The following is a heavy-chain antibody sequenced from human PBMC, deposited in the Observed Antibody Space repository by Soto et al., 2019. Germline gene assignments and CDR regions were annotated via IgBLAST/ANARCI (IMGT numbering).Heavy chain of an antibody. D-gene: IGHD3-22*01. J-gene: IGHJ4*02. Sequence: GEARRLPCTGSGGTFRSDGLGWLRPTPGKGQEWVAFVDGSGGDTFYADSVKGRFIISRDNSDNSLYLHMNSLRAEDTAVYYCAKAHISMIVVGPTTSSDYWCPGPLRSGSS. CDR3: AKAHISMIVVGPTTSSDY. CDR2: VDGSGGDT. CDR1: GGTFRSDG. V-gene: IGHV3-23*01.